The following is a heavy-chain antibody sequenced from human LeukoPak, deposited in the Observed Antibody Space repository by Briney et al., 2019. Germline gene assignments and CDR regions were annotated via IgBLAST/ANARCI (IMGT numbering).Heavy chain of an antibody. CDR3: AREPLEGAPLGAFDI. J-gene: IGHJ3*02. D-gene: IGHD1-26*01. V-gene: IGHV4-4*07. Sequence: SETLSLTCTVSGGSISSYYWSWIRQPAGKGLEWIGRIYTSGSTNYNPSLKSRVTISVDTSKNQFSLKLSSVTAADTAVYYCAREPLEGAPLGAFDIWGQGTMVTVSS. CDR1: GGSISSYY. CDR2: IYTSGST.